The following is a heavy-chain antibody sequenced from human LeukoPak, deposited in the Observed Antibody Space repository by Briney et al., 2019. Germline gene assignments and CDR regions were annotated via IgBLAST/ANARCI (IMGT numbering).Heavy chain of an antibody. CDR3: ALSLHCSSTSCYFDY. Sequence: APVKVSCKASGGTFSSYAISWVRQAPGQGLEWMGGIIPIFGTANYAQKFQGRVTITADESTSTAYMELSSLRSEDTAVYYCALSLHCSSTSCYFDYWGQGTLVTVSS. V-gene: IGHV1-69*13. CDR2: IIPIFGTA. D-gene: IGHD2-2*01. J-gene: IGHJ4*02. CDR1: GGTFSSYA.